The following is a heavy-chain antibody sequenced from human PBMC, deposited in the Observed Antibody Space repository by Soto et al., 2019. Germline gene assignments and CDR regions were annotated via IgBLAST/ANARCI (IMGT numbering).Heavy chain of an antibody. V-gene: IGHV3-21*01. CDR3: ARDDTVTTGDAFDI. Sequence: EVQLVESGGGLVKPGGSLRLSCAASGFTFSSYSMNWVRQAPGKGLEWVSSISSSSSYIYYADSVKGRFTISRDNAKNSLYLQMNSLRAEDTAVYYCARDDTVTTGDAFDIWGQGTMVTASS. CDR2: ISSSSSYI. CDR1: GFTFSSYS. D-gene: IGHD4-17*01. J-gene: IGHJ3*02.